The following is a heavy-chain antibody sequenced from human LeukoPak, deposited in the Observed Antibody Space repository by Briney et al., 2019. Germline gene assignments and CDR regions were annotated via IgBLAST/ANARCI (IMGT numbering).Heavy chain of an antibody. CDR3: AKEHYGSGMTTFDY. Sequence: PGGSLRLSCAASGFTFSSYGMTWVRQAPGKGLEWVSGISGSGGNTYYPDSVRGRFTISRDNSKNTLSLQMNSLRAEDTAVYYCAKEHYGSGMTTFDYWGQGTLVTVSS. D-gene: IGHD3-10*01. CDR2: ISGSGGNT. V-gene: IGHV3-23*01. CDR1: GFTFSSYG. J-gene: IGHJ4*02.